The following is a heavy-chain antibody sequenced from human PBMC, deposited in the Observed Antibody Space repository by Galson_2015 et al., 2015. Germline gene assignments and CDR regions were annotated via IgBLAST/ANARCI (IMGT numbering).Heavy chain of an antibody. CDR3: ARDGNVLLWFGEPSAPVDY. CDR1: GYTFTSYA. D-gene: IGHD3-10*01. CDR2: INAGNGNT. V-gene: IGHV1-3*01. Sequence: SVKVSCKASGYTFTSYAMHWVRQAPGQRLEWMGWINAGNGNTKYSQKFQGRVTITRDTSASTAYMELSSLRSEDTAVYYCARDGNVLLWFGEPSAPVDYWGQGTLFTVSS. J-gene: IGHJ4*02.